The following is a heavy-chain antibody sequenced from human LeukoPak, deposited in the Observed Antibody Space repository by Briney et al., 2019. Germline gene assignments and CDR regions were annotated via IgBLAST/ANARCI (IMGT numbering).Heavy chain of an antibody. V-gene: IGHV3-23*01. D-gene: IGHD3-16*02. CDR1: GITFNSYG. J-gene: IGHJ6*03. Sequence: GGSLRLSCAASGITFNSYGMSWVRQAPGKGLECVSGISGSGDRTYYADSVKGRFTISRDNSKSTLYLHMNSLRAEDTALYYCAKVAERAFGAVIASRARYYMDVWGKGTTVTVSS. CDR2: ISGSGDRT. CDR3: AKVAERAFGAVIASRARYYMDV.